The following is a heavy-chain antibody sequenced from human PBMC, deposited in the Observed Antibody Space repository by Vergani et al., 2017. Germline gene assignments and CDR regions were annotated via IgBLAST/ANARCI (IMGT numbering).Heavy chain of an antibody. Sequence: QVQLVQSRAEVKKPGASVKVSCKASGYTFTSYDINWVRQATGQGLEWMGWMNPNSGNTGYAQKFQGRVTMTRNTSISTAYMELSSLRSEDTAVYYCAXVPAKIRFLEWNNWFDPWGQGTLVTVSS. D-gene: IGHD3-3*01. J-gene: IGHJ5*02. CDR1: GYTFTSYD. V-gene: IGHV1-8*01. CDR2: MNPNSGNT. CDR3: AXVPAKIRFLEWNNWFDP.